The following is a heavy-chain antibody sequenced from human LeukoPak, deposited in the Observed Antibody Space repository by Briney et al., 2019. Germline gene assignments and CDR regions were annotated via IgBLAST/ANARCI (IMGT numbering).Heavy chain of an antibody. CDR1: DGSINSYY. Sequence: SETLSLTCSVSDGSINSYYWNWIRRPPGKGLEWIGYIYYSGSTYYNPSLKSRVTISVDTSKNQFSLKLSSVTAADTAVYYCARARRGAGDFDYWGQGTLVTVSS. V-gene: IGHV4-59*08. CDR3: ARARRGAGDFDY. D-gene: IGHD6-19*01. CDR2: IYYSGST. J-gene: IGHJ4*02.